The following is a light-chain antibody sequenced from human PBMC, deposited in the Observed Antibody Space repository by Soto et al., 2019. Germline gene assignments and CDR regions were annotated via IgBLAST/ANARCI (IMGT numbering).Light chain of an antibody. V-gene: IGKV1-5*01. CDR3: QQYESYSPLT. Sequence: DIQMTQSPSTLSGSVGDRVTITCRASQTISSWLAWYQQKPGKAPKLLIYDAYSLESGVPSRFSGRRSGTEFTLTIAGLQPEDFATYYCQQYESYSPLTFGGGTKVDNK. CDR2: DAY. CDR1: QTISSW. J-gene: IGKJ4*01.